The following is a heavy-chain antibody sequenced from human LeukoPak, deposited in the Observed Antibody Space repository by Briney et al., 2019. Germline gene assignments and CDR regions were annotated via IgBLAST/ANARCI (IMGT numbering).Heavy chain of an antibody. J-gene: IGHJ4*02. CDR2: IWYDGSNK. CDR3: ARESVVYYDILTGYSPLDY. D-gene: IGHD3-9*01. V-gene: IGHV3-33*01. Sequence: GRSLRLSCAASGFTFSSYGMHWVRQAPGKGLEWVAVIWYDGSNKYYADSVKGRFTISRDNSKNTLYLQVNSLRAEDTAVYYCARESVVYYDILTGYSPLDYWGQGTLVTVSS. CDR1: GFTFSSYG.